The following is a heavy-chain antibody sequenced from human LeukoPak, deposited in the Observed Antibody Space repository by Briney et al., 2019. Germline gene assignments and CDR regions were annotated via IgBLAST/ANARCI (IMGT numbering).Heavy chain of an antibody. CDR1: AFTFSNHW. V-gene: IGHV3-74*01. Sequence: GGSLRLSCAASAFTFSNHWMHWVGQAPGKGLVWVSDISSDGSRTFYADSVKGRFIISRDNAKNTVYLQMSSLRAEDTAVYYCVRDGMVIPYAFDIWGQGTMVTVSS. CDR3: VRDGMVIPYAFDI. J-gene: IGHJ3*02. D-gene: IGHD2-21*01. CDR2: ISSDGSRT.